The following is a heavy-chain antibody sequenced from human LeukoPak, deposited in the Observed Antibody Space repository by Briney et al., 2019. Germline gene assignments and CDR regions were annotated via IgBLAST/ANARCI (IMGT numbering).Heavy chain of an antibody. CDR2: ISYDGSNK. D-gene: IGHD3-10*01. CDR3: AKDLSLHYGSGRLPDY. CDR1: GFTFSSYG. J-gene: IGHJ4*02. V-gene: IGHV3-30*18. Sequence: GRSLRLSCAASGFTFSSYGMHWVRQAPGKGLEWVAVISYDGSNKYYADSVKGRFTISRDNSKNTLYLQMNSLRAEDTAVYYCAKDLSLHYGSGRLPDYWGQRTLVTVSS.